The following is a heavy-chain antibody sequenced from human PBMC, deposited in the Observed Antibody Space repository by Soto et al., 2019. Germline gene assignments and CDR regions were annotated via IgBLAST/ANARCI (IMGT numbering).Heavy chain of an antibody. V-gene: IGHV4-39*01. CDR2: IYYSGST. Sequence: SETLSLTCTVSGGSISSSSYYWGWIRQPPGKGLEWIGSIYYSGSTYYNPSLKSRVTISVDTSKNQFSLKLSSVTAAGTAVYYCARQFCCSSTSCYCDYYYYYYMDVWGKGTTVTVSS. J-gene: IGHJ6*03. CDR3: ARQFCCSSTSCYCDYYYYYYMDV. D-gene: IGHD2-2*01. CDR1: GGSISSSSYY.